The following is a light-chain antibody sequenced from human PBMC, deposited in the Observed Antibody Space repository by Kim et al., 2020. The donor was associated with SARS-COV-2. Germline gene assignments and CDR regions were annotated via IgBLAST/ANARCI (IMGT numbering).Light chain of an antibody. V-gene: IGLV3-19*01. Sequence: LGQDASITCQGDSLRGYYASWYQQKPGQAPVLVIYGKNNRPSGIPDRFSGSSSGNTASLTITGAQAEEEADYYCNSRDSSGNHHYVFGTGTKVTVL. CDR3: NSRDSSGNHHYV. J-gene: IGLJ1*01. CDR2: GKN. CDR1: SLRGYY.